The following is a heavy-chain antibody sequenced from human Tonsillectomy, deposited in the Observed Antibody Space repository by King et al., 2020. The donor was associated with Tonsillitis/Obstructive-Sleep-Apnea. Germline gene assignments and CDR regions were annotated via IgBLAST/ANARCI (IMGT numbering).Heavy chain of an antibody. D-gene: IGHD5-18*01. V-gene: IGHV1-18*01. J-gene: IGHJ6*03. Sequence: VQLVESGAEVKKPGASVKVSCKASGYMFTRYDISWVRQAPGQGLEWMGWISTYNGNTNYAPKVQGRVIMTTDTSTSTAYMELRSLRSDDTAVYYCARATSDTTMVTSYYFYYMDVWGKGTTVTVSS. CDR3: ARATSDTTMVTSYYFYYMDV. CDR2: ISTYNGNT. CDR1: GYMFTRYD.